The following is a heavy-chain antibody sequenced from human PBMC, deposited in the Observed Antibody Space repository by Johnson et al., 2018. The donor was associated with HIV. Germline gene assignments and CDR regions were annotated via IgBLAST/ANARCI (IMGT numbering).Heavy chain of an antibody. CDR3: ARGPVMVRGVTDAFDI. Sequence: LVESGGGLVQPGGSLRLSCAASGFTVSSNYMSWVRQAPGKGLEWVSVIYSGGSTYYADSVKGRFTISRDNSKNTLYLQMNSLRAEDTAVYYCARGPVMVRGVTDAFDIWGQGTLVIVSS. V-gene: IGHV3-66*01. D-gene: IGHD3-10*01. CDR1: GFTVSSNY. J-gene: IGHJ3*02. CDR2: IYSGGST.